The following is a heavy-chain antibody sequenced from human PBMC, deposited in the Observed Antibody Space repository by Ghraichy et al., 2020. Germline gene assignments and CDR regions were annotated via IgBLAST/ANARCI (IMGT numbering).Heavy chain of an antibody. CDR1: GGSISSYY. CDR2: IYYSGST. J-gene: IGHJ4*02. Sequence: SETLSLTCTVSGGSISSYYWSWIRQPPGKGLEWIGYIYYSGSTNYNPSLKSRVTISVDTSKNQFSLKLSSVTAADTAVYYCARDLGGGSQFMGECGYWGQGTLVTVSA. CDR3: ARDLGGGSQFMGECGY. V-gene: IGHV4-59*01. D-gene: IGHD1-26*01.